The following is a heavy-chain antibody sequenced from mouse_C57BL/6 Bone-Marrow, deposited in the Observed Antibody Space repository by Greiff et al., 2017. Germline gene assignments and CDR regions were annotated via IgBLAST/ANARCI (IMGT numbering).Heavy chain of an antibody. CDR1: GYSFTGYY. CDR3: ARSGEGYYVDYFYY. D-gene: IGHD2-3*01. J-gene: IGHJ2*01. Sequence: EVQLQESGPELVKPGASVKISCKASGYSFTGYYMNWVKQSPEKSLEWIGEINPSTGGTTYNQKFKAKATLTVDKSSSTAYMQLKSLTSEYSAVYYCARSGEGYYVDYFYYWGQGTTLTVSS. CDR2: INPSTGGT. V-gene: IGHV1-42*01.